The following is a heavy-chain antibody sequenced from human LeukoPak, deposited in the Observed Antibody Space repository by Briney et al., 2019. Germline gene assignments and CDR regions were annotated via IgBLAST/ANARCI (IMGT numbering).Heavy chain of an antibody. CDR1: GGSFSGYY. J-gene: IGHJ4*02. CDR2: INHSGST. Sequence: SETLSLTCAVYGGSFSGYYWSWIRQPPGKGLEWIGEINHSGSTNYNPSLKSRVTISVDTSKNQFSLKLSSVTAADTAVYYCARDYDFWSGYGYFDYWGQGTLVTVSS. CDR3: ARDYDFWSGYGYFDY. V-gene: IGHV4-34*01. D-gene: IGHD3-3*01.